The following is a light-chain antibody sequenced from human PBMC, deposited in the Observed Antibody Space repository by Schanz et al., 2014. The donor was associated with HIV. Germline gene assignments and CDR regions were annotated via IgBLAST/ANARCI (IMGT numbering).Light chain of an antibody. CDR1: SSDVGSYDL. Sequence: QSALTQPASVSGSSGQSITISCTGTSSDVGSYDLVSWYQQHPGRAPQLMIYDVSNRPSGVSNRFSGSKSGNTASLTISGLQAEDEADYHCCSYAGNTTWVFGGGTKVTVL. CDR2: DVS. J-gene: IGLJ3*02. V-gene: IGLV2-23*02. CDR3: CSYAGNTTWV.